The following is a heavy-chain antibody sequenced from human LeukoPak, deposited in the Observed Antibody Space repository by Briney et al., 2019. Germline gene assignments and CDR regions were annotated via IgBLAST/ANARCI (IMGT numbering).Heavy chain of an antibody. CDR3: ARPMVRGINDALDI. CDR1: GVSIRRYY. Sequence: PSVTLSLTCTVSGVSIRRYYWRWLRPPPGKGLEWIGYVYYSGSTDYTPPLKSRVTISLDTSKNQFSPKLSSVTAADTAVYYCARPMVRGINDALDIWGQGTMVTVSS. CDR2: VYYSGST. V-gene: IGHV4-59*08. D-gene: IGHD3-10*01. J-gene: IGHJ3*02.